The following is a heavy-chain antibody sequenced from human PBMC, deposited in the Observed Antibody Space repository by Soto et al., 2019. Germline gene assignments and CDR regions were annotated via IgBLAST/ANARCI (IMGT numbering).Heavy chain of an antibody. J-gene: IGHJ4*02. V-gene: IGHV3-7*04. CDR3: ARGKSGWIDFDY. CDR1: GFTFSSYW. Sequence: EVQLVESGVGLVQPGGSLRLSCAASGFTFSSYWMSWVRQAPGKGLEWVANIKQDGSEKYYVDSVKGRFTISRDNAKTSRYLQMNSRRAEDTAVSYCARGKSGWIDFDYCGKGTLVTVAS. D-gene: IGHD6-19*01. CDR2: IKQDGSEK.